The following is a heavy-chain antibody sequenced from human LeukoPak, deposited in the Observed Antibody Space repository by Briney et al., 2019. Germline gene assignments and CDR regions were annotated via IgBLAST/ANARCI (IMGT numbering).Heavy chain of an antibody. CDR3: ARDKYDSSGWYAFDI. D-gene: IGHD3-22*01. CDR1: GFTFSSYS. CDR2: ISSSSSYI. V-gene: IGHV3-21*01. Sequence: KAGGPLRLXCAASGFTFSSYSMNWVRQAPGKGLESVSSISSSSSYIYYADSVKGRFTISRDNAKNSLYLQMNSLRAEDTAVYYCARDKYDSSGWYAFDIWGQGTMVTVSS. J-gene: IGHJ3*02.